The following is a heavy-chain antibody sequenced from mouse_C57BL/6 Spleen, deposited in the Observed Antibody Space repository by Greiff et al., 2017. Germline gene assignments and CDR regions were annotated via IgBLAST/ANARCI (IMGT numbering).Heavy chain of an antibody. J-gene: IGHJ3*01. Sequence: EVQRVESGPELVKPGASVKISCKASGYSFTDYNMNWVKQSNGKSLEWIGVINPNYGTTSYNKKFKGKATLTVDKSSSTAYMQLNSLTSEDSAVYYCASDGFHYYGSSFAYWGQGTLVTVSA. D-gene: IGHD1-1*01. CDR1: GYSFTDYN. CDR3: ASDGFHYYGSSFAY. V-gene: IGHV1-39*01. CDR2: INPNYGTT.